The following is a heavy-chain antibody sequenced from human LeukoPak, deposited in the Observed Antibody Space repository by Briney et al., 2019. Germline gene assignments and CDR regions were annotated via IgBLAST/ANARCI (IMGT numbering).Heavy chain of an antibody. Sequence: SETLSLTCAVYGGSISSYYWSWIRQPPGKGLEWIGYIYYSGSTNYNPSLKSRVTISVDTSKNQFSLKLSSVTAADTAVYYCARASPYYDFWSGPHYYYYYGMDVWGQGTTVTVSS. CDR1: GGSISSYY. V-gene: IGHV4-59*13. CDR3: ARASPYYDFWSGPHYYYYYGMDV. D-gene: IGHD3-3*01. J-gene: IGHJ6*02. CDR2: IYYSGST.